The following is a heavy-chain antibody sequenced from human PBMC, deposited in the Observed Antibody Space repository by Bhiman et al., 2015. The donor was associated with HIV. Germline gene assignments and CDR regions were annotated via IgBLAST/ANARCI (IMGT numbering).Heavy chain of an antibody. CDR1: GFTISSYS. CDR2: ISSSSTYV. CDR3: ARGPYGSGTSLDY. V-gene: IGHV3-21*06. Sequence: EVQLVESGGGLVKPGGSLRLSCAASGFTISSYSMSWVRQAPGKGLEWVSSISSSSTYVYYADSLKGRFTISRDNAKSSVYLQMTSLRAADTAVYFCARGPYGSGTSLDYWGQGTLVTVSS. J-gene: IGHJ4*02. D-gene: IGHD3-10*01.